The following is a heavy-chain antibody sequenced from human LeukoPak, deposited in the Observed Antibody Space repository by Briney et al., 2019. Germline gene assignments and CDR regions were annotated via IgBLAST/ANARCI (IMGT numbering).Heavy chain of an antibody. D-gene: IGHD3-3*01. J-gene: IGHJ4*02. CDR1: GFTFSSYV. V-gene: IGHV3-30*02. CDR2: IRYDGSNK. CDR3: AKDSPTIFGVVPDY. Sequence: GGSLRLSCAASGFTFSSYVIHWVRQAPGKGLEWVAFIRYDGSNKYYADSVKGRFTISRDNSKNTLYPQMNSLRAEDTAVYYCAKDSPTIFGVVPDYWGQGTLVTVSS.